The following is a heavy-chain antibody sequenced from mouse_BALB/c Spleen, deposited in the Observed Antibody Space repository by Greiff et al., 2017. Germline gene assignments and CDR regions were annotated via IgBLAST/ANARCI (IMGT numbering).Heavy chain of an antibody. CDR2: ISSGGSYT. V-gene: IGHV5-6*01. D-gene: IGHD1-1*01. CDR1: GFTFSSYG. J-gene: IGHJ2*01. CDR3: ACITTVVPYYFDY. Sequence: DVQLVESGGDLVKPGGSLKLSCAASGFTFSSYGMSWVRQTPDKRLEWVATISSGGSYTYYPDSVKGRFTISRDNAKNTLYLQMSSLKSEDTAMYYCACITTVVPYYFDYWGQGTTLTVSS.